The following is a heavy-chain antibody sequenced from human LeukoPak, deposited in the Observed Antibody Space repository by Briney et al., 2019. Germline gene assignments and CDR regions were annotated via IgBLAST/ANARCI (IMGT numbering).Heavy chain of an antibody. CDR2: ISTSTTTI. D-gene: IGHD1-26*01. V-gene: IGHV3-48*01. J-gene: IGHJ4*02. CDR3: ASWGEGALDN. Sequence: GGSLRLSCAASGFTFSNYGMHWVRQAPGKGLEWISYISTSTTTIYYANSVKGRLTISRDNAKRSLYLQMNSLRVEDTGVYYCASWGEGALDNWGQGTLVTVSS. CDR1: GFTFSNYG.